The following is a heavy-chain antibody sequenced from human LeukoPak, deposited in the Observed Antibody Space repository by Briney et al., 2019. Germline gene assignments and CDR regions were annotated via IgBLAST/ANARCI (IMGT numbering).Heavy chain of an antibody. Sequence: GGSLRLSCSASGFTFSSYWMHWVRQAPGKGLVWVSRINSDGSSTSYADSVKGRFTISRENARNTLYLQMNSLRAEDTAVYYCARAMGYNWFDPWGQGTLVTVSS. V-gene: IGHV3-74*01. J-gene: IGHJ5*02. CDR3: ARAMGYNWFDP. CDR1: GFTFSSYW. CDR2: INSDGSST.